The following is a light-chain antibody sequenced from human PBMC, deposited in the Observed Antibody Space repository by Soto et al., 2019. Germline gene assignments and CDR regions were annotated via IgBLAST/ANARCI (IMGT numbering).Light chain of an antibody. CDR3: QQYGDSRRT. J-gene: IGKJ3*01. Sequence: EIVLTQSPGTLSLSPGDEATLSCKASQAVTSKFLAWYQQKAGQPPRLLILGASTRATGIADRFSGSGSGTDFTLTISRLEPEDFAVYYCQQYGDSRRTFGPGTKVDIK. V-gene: IGKV3-20*01. CDR1: QAVTSKF. CDR2: GAS.